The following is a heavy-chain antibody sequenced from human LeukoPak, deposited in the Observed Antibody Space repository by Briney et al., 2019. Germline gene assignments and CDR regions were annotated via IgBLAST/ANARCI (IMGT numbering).Heavy chain of an antibody. CDR1: GFTFSSYS. V-gene: IGHV3-21*01. J-gene: IGHJ6*02. CDR3: ARDRIQLWLNYYYGMDV. CDR2: ISSSSSYI. Sequence: PGGSLRLSCAASGFTFSSYSMNWVRQAPGKGLEWVSSISSSSSYIYYADSVKGRFTISRDNAKNSLYLQMNSLRAEDTAVHYCARDRIQLWLNYYYGMDVWGQGTTVTVSS. D-gene: IGHD5-18*01.